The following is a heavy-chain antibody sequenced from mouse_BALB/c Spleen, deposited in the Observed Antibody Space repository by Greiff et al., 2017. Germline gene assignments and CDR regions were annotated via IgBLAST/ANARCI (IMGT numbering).Heavy chain of an antibody. CDR1: GFTFTDYY. V-gene: IGHV7-3*02. J-gene: IGHJ4*01. CDR2: IRNKANGYTT. Sequence: EVQVVESGGGLVQPGGSLRLSCATSGFTFTDYYMSWVRQPPGKALEWLGFIRNKANGYTTEYSASVKGRFTISRDNSQSILYLQMNTLRAEDSATYYCARDLLRPYAMDYWGQGTSVTVSS. CDR3: ARDLLRPYAMDY. D-gene: IGHD1-2*01.